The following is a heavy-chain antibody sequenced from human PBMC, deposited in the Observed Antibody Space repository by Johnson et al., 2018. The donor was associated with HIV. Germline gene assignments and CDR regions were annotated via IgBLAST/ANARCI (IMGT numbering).Heavy chain of an antibody. Sequence: QVQLVESGGGVVQPGRSLRLSCVASGFTFRTSGMHWVRQAPGKGLEWVAVISHDVNNKFSADSVKGRFTLSRDNSKNTLYLQMDSLRPEDTAVYYCARDEPYNLNAFDIWGQGTMVTVSS. J-gene: IGHJ3*02. CDR1: GFTFRTSG. D-gene: IGHD5-24*01. V-gene: IGHV3-30*03. CDR3: ARDEPYNLNAFDI. CDR2: ISHDVNNK.